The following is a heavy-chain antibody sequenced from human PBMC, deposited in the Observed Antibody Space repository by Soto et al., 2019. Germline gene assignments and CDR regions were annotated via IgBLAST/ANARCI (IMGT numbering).Heavy chain of an antibody. V-gene: IGHV5-10-1*01. Sequence: GESLKISCKGSGYSFAGYWITWVRQKPGKGLEWMGRIDPSDSQTYYSPSFRGHVTISATKSITTVFLQWSSLRASDTAMYYCARQIYDSDTGPNFQYYFDSWGKGTPVNVS. J-gene: IGHJ4*02. CDR2: IDPSDSQT. D-gene: IGHD3-22*01. CDR1: GYSFAGYW. CDR3: ARQIYDSDTGPNFQYYFDS.